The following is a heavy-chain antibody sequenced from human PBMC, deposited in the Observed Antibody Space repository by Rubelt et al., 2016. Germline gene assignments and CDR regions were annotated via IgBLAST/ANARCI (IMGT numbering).Heavy chain of an antibody. CDR1: GFTFGRYW. CDR2: IREDGSEK. J-gene: IGHJ5*02. Sequence: LVQHGGSLRLSCAASGFTFGRYWMNWFRQAPGKGLEWVANIREDGSEKYYADSVKGRFTISRDNAKNTLYLEMNSLRVEDTAVYYCARDCSSTSCYRSAFDPWGQGTLVTVSS. V-gene: IGHV3-7*01. CDR3: ARDCSSTSCYRSAFDP. D-gene: IGHD2-2*02.